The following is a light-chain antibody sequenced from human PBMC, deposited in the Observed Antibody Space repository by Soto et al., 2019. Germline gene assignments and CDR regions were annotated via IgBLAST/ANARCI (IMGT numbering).Light chain of an antibody. J-gene: IGLJ1*01. CDR3: CSFTSITTYV. CDR1: SSDVGAYNY. Sequence: QSALTQPASVSGSLGQSITISCTGTSSDVGAYNYVSWYQQQPGKAPKLMISEVSNRPSRVSNRFSGSKSGNTASLIISGLQAEDEADYYCCSFTSITTYVFGTGTKVTVL. V-gene: IGLV2-14*01. CDR2: EVS.